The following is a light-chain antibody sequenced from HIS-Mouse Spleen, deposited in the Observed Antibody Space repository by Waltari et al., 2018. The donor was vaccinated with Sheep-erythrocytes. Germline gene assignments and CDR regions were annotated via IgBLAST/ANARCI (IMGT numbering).Light chain of an antibody. CDR2: EGS. V-gene: IGLV2-23*01. Sequence: QSALTQPASVSGSPGQSITISCTGTSSDVGSYNLVSWYQQHPGKAPKLMIYEGSKRLSGVSNGFSGSKSGNTASLTISGLQAEDEADYYCCSYAGSSTPWVFGGGTKLTVL. CDR1: SSDVGSYNL. J-gene: IGLJ3*02. CDR3: CSYAGSSTPWV.